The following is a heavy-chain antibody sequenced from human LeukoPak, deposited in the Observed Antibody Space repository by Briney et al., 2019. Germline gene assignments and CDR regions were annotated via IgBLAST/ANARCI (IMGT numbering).Heavy chain of an antibody. D-gene: IGHD2-2*01. Sequence: PGGSLRLSCAASGLTFSSYAMSWVRQAPGKGLEWVSVISGNGDSTFYADSVKGRFTISRDNSKNTLFLQMNSLRAEDTAVYYCAKGVTASCYAALNFWGRGTLVTVSS. J-gene: IGHJ4*02. V-gene: IGHV3-23*01. CDR2: ISGNGDST. CDR1: GLTFSSYA. CDR3: AKGVTASCYAALNF.